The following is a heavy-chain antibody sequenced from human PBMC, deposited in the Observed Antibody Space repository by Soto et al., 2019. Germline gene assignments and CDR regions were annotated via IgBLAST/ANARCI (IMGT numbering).Heavy chain of an antibody. CDR3: AKDSDY. V-gene: IGHV3-30*18. CDR2: ISYDGSNK. CDR1: GFNFSSYG. J-gene: IGHJ4*02. Sequence: GGSLRLSCAASGFNFSSYGMHWVRQAPGKGLEWVAVISYDGSNKYYADSVKGRFTISRDNSKNTLYLQMNSLRAEDTAVYYCAKDSDYWGQGTLVTVSS.